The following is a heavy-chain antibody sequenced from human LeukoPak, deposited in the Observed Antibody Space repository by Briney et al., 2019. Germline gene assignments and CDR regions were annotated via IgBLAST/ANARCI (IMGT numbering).Heavy chain of an antibody. Sequence: VASVKVSCKASGYTFTSYGISWVRQAPGQGLEWMGWISAYNGNTNYAQKLQGRVTMTTDTSTSTAYMELRSLRSDDTAVYYCARVGRGVIITFWFDPWGQGTLVTVSS. D-gene: IGHD3-10*01. CDR3: ARVGRGVIITFWFDP. CDR2: ISAYNGNT. V-gene: IGHV1-18*01. J-gene: IGHJ5*02. CDR1: GYTFTSYG.